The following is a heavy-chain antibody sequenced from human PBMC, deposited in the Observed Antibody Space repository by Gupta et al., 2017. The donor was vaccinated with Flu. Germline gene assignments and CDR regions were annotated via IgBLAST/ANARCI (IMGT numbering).Heavy chain of an antibody. Sequence: WIRQHPGKGLEWIGYIYYSGSTYYNPSLKSRVTISVDTSKNQFSLKLSSVTAADTAVYYCARVLGSSTSPDLGYYYYMDVWGKGTTVTVSS. D-gene: IGHD2-2*01. CDR3: ARVLGSSTSPDLGYYYYMDV. V-gene: IGHV4-31*02. CDR2: IYYSGST. J-gene: IGHJ6*03.